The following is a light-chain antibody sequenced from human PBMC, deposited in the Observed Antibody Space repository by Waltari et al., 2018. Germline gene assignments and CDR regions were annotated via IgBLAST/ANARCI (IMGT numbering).Light chain of an antibody. CDR1: SSDIGGYNY. CDR3: SSYTGSSTLV. V-gene: IGLV2-14*03. Sequence: SALTQPASVSGSPGQSITTSCTGTSSDIGGYNYVSWYQQHPGKAPKLMIFDVSNRPSGVSNRFSGAKPGKTASLTISGLQAEDQADYYCSSYTGSSTLVFGGGTKLTVL. J-gene: IGLJ3*02. CDR2: DVS.